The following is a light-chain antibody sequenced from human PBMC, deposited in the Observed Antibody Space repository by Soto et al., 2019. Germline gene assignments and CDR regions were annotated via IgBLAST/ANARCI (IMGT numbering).Light chain of an antibody. J-gene: IGLJ3*02. CDR1: SSNIGGNF. V-gene: IGLV1-47*01. CDR2: RNN. Sequence: QSVPTQPPSASGTPGQRVTISCSGSSSNIGGNFVSWYQQLPGTAPKLLIHRNNQRPSGVPDRFSGSKSGTSASLAISGLRSEDEADYYCAAWDDSLSGVVFGGGTKLNVL. CDR3: AAWDDSLSGVV.